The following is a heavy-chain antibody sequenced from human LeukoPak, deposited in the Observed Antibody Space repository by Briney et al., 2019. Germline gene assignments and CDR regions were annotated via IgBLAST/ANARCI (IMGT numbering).Heavy chain of an antibody. CDR2: INPNGGST. CDR1: GYTFTTYY. D-gene: IGHD6-13*01. CDR3: ARGGDPAIPGGGTFNTLDY. V-gene: IGHV1-46*01. Sequence: ASVKVSCKASGYTFTTYYMHWVRQASGQGLECMGIINPNGGSTSYPQKFQGRVTMTRDTSTSTVYMELSSLRSEDTAVYYCARGGDPAIPGGGTFNTLDYWGQGTLVTVSS. J-gene: IGHJ4*02.